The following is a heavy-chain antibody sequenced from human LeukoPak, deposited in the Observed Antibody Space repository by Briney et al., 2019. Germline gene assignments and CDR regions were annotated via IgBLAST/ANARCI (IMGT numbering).Heavy chain of an antibody. J-gene: IGHJ5*02. Sequence: GASVKVSCKASGYTFTGYYMHWVRQSPGQGLEWRGWINPNSGGTNYTKKFQGRVTMARVTSLNTDYMELSRLRSDDTAGYYCARDLVTMVRGGFDPWGQGTLVTVSS. V-gene: IGHV1-2*02. CDR1: GYTFTGYY. CDR3: ARDLVTMVRGGFDP. D-gene: IGHD3-10*01. CDR2: INPNSGGT.